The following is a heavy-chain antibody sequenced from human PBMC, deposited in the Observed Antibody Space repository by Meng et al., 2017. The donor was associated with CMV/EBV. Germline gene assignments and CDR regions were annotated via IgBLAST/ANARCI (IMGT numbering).Heavy chain of an antibody. Sequence: QVQPQQWGPRLFNPSEPLSLTFAIYGGSFSGYYWSWIRQPPGKGLEWIGEINHSGSTNYNPSLKSRVTISVDTSKNQFSLKLSSVTAADTAVYYCARGGNWFDPWGQGTLVTVSS. CDR1: GGSFSGYY. V-gene: IGHV4-34*01. J-gene: IGHJ5*02. CDR3: ARGGNWFDP. CDR2: INHSGST.